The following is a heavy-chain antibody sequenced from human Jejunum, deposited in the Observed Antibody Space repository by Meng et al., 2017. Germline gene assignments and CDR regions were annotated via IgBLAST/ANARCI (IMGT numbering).Heavy chain of an antibody. CDR1: GGSIGSDNW. CDR3: ASGQLVMGFDS. J-gene: IGHJ4*02. Sequence: QVQVQESGPGLVKPSVTLSLICAVSGGSIGSDNWWNWVRQPPGKGLEWIGEIYHSGSTNYNPSLKSRVTILVDKSKNQFSLKLTSVTAADTAVYYCASGQLVMGFDSWGQGTLVTVSS. V-gene: IGHV4-4*02. CDR2: IYHSGST. D-gene: IGHD6-6*01.